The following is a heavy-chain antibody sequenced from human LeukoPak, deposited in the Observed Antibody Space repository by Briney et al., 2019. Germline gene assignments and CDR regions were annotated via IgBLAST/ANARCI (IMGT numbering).Heavy chain of an antibody. D-gene: IGHD6-6*01. CDR2: ISGSGGST. CDR1: GFTFSSYA. J-gene: IGHJ4*02. CDR3: AKRSSSPVLDGAGYFDY. V-gene: IGHV3-23*01. Sequence: GGSLRLSCAASGFTFSSYAMSWVRQAPGKGLEWVSAISGSGGSTYYADSVKGRFTISRDNSKNTLYLQTNSLRAEDTAVYYCAKRSSSPVLDGAGYFDYWGQGTLVTVSS.